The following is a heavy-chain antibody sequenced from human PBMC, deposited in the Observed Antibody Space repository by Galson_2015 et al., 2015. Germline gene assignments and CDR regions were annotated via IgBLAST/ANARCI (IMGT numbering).Heavy chain of an antibody. CDR1: GYTFTSYA. J-gene: IGHJ4*02. V-gene: IGHV7-4-1*02. Sequence: SVKVSCKASGYTFTSYAMNWVRQAPGQGLEWMGWINTNTGNPTYAQGFTGRFVFSLDTSVSTAYLQISSLKAEDTAVYYCARVPGDYYDSSGYYFSDYWGQGTLVTVSS. D-gene: IGHD3-22*01. CDR3: ARVPGDYYDSSGYYFSDY. CDR2: INTNTGNP.